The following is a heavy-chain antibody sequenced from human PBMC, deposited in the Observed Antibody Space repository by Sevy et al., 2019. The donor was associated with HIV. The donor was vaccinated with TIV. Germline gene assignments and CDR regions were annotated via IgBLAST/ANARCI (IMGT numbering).Heavy chain of an antibody. CDR3: TIDLFALFGDLPAAGFDY. CDR1: GFTFSNAW. V-gene: IGHV3-15*01. D-gene: IGHD2-2*01. CDR2: IKSKTDGGTT. Sequence: GGSLRLSCAASGFTFSNAWMSWVRQAPGKGLEWVGRIKSKTDGGTTDYAAPVKGRFTISRDDSKNTLYLQMNSLKTEDTAVYYCTIDLFALFGDLPAAGFDYWGQGTLVTVSS. J-gene: IGHJ4*02.